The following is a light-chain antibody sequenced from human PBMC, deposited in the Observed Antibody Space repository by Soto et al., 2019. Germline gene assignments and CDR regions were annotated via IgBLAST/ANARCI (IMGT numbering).Light chain of an antibody. J-gene: IGKJ1*01. CDR1: QSFSSNY. Sequence: EIVLTQSPGTLSLSPGERATLSCRASQSFSSNYLAWYQQKPGQAPRILIYGATTRATGIPDRFSGSESGKNFTLTITRRELKNSAVYYCKKYSGVWPFGKGTKVDIK. CDR3: KKYSGVWP. CDR2: GAT. V-gene: IGKV3-20*01.